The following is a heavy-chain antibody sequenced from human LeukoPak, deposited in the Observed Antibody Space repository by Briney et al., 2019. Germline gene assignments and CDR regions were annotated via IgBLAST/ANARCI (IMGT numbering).Heavy chain of an antibody. CDR2: ISYDGSNK. D-gene: IGHD3-22*01. J-gene: IGHJ4*02. V-gene: IGHV3-30-3*01. Sequence: PGGSLRLSCAASGFTFSSYAMHWVRQAPGKGLEWVAVISYDGSNKYYADSVKGRFTISRDNSKNTLYLQMNSLRAEDTAVYYCARDQAYYDSSGCADYRGQGTLVTVSS. CDR3: ARDQAYYDSSGCADY. CDR1: GFTFSSYA.